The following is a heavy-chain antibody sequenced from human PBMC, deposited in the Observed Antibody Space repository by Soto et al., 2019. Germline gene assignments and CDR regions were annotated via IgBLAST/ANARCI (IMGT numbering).Heavy chain of an antibody. V-gene: IGHV1-8*01. CDR2: MNPNSGDT. CDR3: ARVGGNWNDDYFDY. CDR1: GYTFTNHD. D-gene: IGHD1-1*01. J-gene: IGHJ4*02. Sequence: QVQLVQSGAEVKKPGASVKVACKASGYTFTNHDINWVRQATGQGPEWMGWMNPNSGDTGYAQNFQDRVTMTRDTSTRTAYMELSSLRSEDNAVYYCARVGGNWNDDYFDYWGQGTLVTVSS.